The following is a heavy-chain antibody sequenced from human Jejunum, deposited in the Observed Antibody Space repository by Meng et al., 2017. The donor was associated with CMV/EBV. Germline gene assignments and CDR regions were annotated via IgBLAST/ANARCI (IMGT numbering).Heavy chain of an antibody. V-gene: IGHV3-66*01. Sequence: EGQVVGAGGTLVQPGGSLRLSCAASGFSVSSNYMSLVRQAPGKGLECVSISDPTGYTYYANSVKGRFSISSDSSRNTLYIEMNSLRVEDMAVYYCARGMYFSPWGQGTLVTVSS. D-gene: IGHD2-8*01. CDR2: SDPTGYT. CDR3: ARGMYFSP. J-gene: IGHJ5*02. CDR1: GFSVSSNY.